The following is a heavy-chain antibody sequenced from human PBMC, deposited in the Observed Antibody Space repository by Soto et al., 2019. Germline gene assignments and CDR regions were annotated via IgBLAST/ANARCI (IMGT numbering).Heavy chain of an antibody. CDR3: ARVKYYYDSSGYPTPLYYFDY. J-gene: IGHJ4*02. Sequence: SETLSLTCTVSGGSISSYYWSWIRQPAGKGLEWIGRIYTSGSTNYNPSLKSRVTMSVDTSKNQFSPKLSSVTAADTAVYYCARVKYYYDSSGYPTPLYYFDYWGQGTLVTVSS. CDR2: IYTSGST. D-gene: IGHD3-22*01. CDR1: GGSISSYY. V-gene: IGHV4-4*07.